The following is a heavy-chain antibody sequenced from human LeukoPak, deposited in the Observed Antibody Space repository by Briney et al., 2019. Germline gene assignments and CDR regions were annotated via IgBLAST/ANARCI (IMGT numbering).Heavy chain of an antibody. CDR3: ARVSLLSGSYFGGAFDI. J-gene: IGHJ3*02. CDR1: GFTFSSYS. Sequence: GGSLRLSSAASGFTFSSYSMNWVRQAPGKGLEWVSSISSSSSYIYYADSVKGRSTISRDNAKNSLYLQMNSLRAEDTAVYYCARVSLLSGSYFGGAFDIWGQGTMVTVSS. CDR2: ISSSSSYI. D-gene: IGHD1-26*01. V-gene: IGHV3-21*01.